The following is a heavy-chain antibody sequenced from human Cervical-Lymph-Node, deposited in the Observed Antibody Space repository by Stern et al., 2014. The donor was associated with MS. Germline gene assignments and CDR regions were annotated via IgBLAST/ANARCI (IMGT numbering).Heavy chain of an antibody. CDR3: ARDGRPV. Sequence: DQLVESGGGVVQPGRSQGLSCAASGFTFSAYAMHWVRQAPGKGLEWVAIISSDGNTKFYADSVKGRFTISRDNSKNTLFLQMNSLKIEDTAVYYCARDGRPVWGQGTLVAVSS. V-gene: IGHV3-30-3*01. J-gene: IGHJ4*02. CDR2: ISSDGNTK. CDR1: GFTFSAYA.